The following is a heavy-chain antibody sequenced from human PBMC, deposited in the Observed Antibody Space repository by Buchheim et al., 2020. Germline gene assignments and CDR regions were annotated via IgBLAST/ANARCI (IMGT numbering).Heavy chain of an antibody. D-gene: IGHD1-26*01. CDR2: IWYDASNK. CDR1: GFTLSSYG. J-gene: IGHJ4*02. V-gene: IGHV3-33*01. Sequence: QVQLVESGGGVVQPGRSLRLSCVASGFTLSSYGMHWVRQAPGKGLEWVALIWYDASNKYYADSVKGRFTISRDNSRNTLYLQMNSLRAEDTAVYYCARGGATSPGDYWGQGTL. CDR3: ARGGATSPGDY.